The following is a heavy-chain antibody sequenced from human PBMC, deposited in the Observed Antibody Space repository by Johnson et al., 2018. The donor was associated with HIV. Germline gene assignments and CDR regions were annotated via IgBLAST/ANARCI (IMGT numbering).Heavy chain of an antibody. D-gene: IGHD3-3*01. CDR1: GFTFSSYW. CDR3: ARDVMEDFWSGSFDAFDI. Sequence: VQLMESGGGLVKPGGSLRLSCAASGFTFSSYWMNWVRQAPGKGLQWVANIKQDGSEKYYVDSVKGRFTISRDNAKNSLYLQMNSLRAEDTAVYYCARDVMEDFWSGSFDAFDIWGQGTMVTVSS. CDR2: IKQDGSEK. J-gene: IGHJ3*02. V-gene: IGHV3-7*05.